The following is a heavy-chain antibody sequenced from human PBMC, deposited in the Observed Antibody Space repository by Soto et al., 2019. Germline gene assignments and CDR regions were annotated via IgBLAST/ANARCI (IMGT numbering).Heavy chain of an antibody. CDR1: GGSVSNSNYY. J-gene: IGHJ4*02. V-gene: IGHV4-39*01. D-gene: IGHD2-8*01. CDR2: VYYRGRS. Sequence: SETLSLTCTVSGGSVSNSNYYWGWIRQSPGKGLEWIGSVYYRGRSYSKSSVKSRVTISVDTSKNQFSLNLNPVTASDTAVYYCVSQRTSVLTQAYFDYWGPGALVTVSS. CDR3: VSQRTSVLTQAYFDY.